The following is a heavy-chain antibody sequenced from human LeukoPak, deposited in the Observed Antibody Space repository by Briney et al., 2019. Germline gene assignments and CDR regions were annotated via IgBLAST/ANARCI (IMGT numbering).Heavy chain of an antibody. V-gene: IGHV3-23*01. Sequence: QSGGSLRLSCAASGFTFSSYAMSWVRQAPGKGLEWVSAISGSGGSTYYADSVKGRFTISRDNSKNTLYLQMNSLRAEDTAVYYCAKGGLRFLEWLRVHSAFDIWGQGTMVTVSS. CDR1: GFTFSSYA. D-gene: IGHD3-3*01. CDR2: ISGSGGST. CDR3: AKGGLRFLEWLRVHSAFDI. J-gene: IGHJ3*02.